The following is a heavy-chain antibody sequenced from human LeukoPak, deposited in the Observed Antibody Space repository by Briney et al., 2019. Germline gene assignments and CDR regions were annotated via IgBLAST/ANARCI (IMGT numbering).Heavy chain of an antibody. CDR2: IKSKTDGGTT. J-gene: IGHJ4*02. CDR3: TTDGVVVVAATPGFDY. V-gene: IGHV3-15*01. D-gene: IGHD2-15*01. Sequence: GGSLRLSCAASGFTFSNAWMSWVRQAPGKGLEWVGRIKSKTDGGTTDYAAPAKGRFTISRDDSINTLYLQMNSLKTEDTAVYYCTTDGVVVVAATPGFDYWGQGTLVTVSS. CDR1: GFTFSNAW.